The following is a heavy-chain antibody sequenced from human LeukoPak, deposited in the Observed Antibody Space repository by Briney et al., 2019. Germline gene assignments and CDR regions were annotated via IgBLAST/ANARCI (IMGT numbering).Heavy chain of an antibody. CDR3: ARSDCSGGSCYHYYYYYMDV. CDR1: GFTFSSYA. V-gene: IGHV3-30*04. J-gene: IGHJ6*03. CDR2: ISYDGSNK. Sequence: GGSLRLSCAASGFTFSSYAMHWVRQAPGKGLEWVAVISYDGSNKYYADSVKGRFTISRDNSKNTLYLQMNSLRAEDTAVYYCARSDCSGGSCYHYYYYYMDVWGKGTTVTVSS. D-gene: IGHD2-15*01.